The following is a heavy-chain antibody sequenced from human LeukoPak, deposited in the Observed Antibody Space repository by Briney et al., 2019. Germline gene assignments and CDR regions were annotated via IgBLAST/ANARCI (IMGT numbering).Heavy chain of an antibody. CDR3: AKGYYYDSSGYYLVSLFDY. CDR2: ISWNSGSI. V-gene: IGHV3-9*01. J-gene: IGHJ4*02. Sequence: GGSLRLSCAASGFTFDDYAMHWVRQAPGKGLEWVSGISWNSGSIGYADSVKGRFTISRDNAKNSLYLQMNSLRAEDTALYYCAKGYYYDSSGYYLVSLFDYWGQGTLVTVSS. CDR1: GFTFDDYA. D-gene: IGHD3-22*01.